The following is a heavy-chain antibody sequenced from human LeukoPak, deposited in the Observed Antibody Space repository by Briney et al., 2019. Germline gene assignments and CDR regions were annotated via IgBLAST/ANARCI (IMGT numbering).Heavy chain of an antibody. CDR1: GFTFNNYN. D-gene: IGHD6-13*01. V-gene: IGHV3-21*04. Sequence: GGSLRLSCAASGFTFNNYNMNWVRQAPGKALEWVSSITSSGTYIFYADSVKGRFTISRDNAKNSLYLQMNSLRAEDTAVYYCAHPTEYSSSWYGNWFDPWGQGSLVTVSS. J-gene: IGHJ5*02. CDR2: ITSSGTYI. CDR3: AHPTEYSSSWYGNWFDP.